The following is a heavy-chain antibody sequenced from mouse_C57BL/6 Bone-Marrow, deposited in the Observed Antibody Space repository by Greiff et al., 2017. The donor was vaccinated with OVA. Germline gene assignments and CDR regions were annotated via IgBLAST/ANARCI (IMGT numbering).Heavy chain of an antibody. Sequence: EVQLQESGPGLVKPSQSLSLTCSVTGYSITSGYYWNWIRQFPGNKLEWMGYISYDGSNNYNPSLKNRISITRDTSKNQFFLKLNSVTTEDTATYYCAREITTGDYWGQGTTLTVSS. D-gene: IGHD1-1*01. CDR1: GYSITSGYY. CDR3: AREITTGDY. CDR2: ISYDGSN. V-gene: IGHV3-6*01. J-gene: IGHJ2*01.